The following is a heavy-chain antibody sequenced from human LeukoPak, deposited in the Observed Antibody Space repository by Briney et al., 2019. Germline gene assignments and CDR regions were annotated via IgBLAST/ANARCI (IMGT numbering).Heavy chain of an antibody. J-gene: IGHJ4*02. CDR2: IYYSGST. D-gene: IGHD1-26*01. Sequence: SETLSLTCTVSGGPISNYYWSWIRQPPGKGLEWIGYIYYSGSTNYNPSLKSRVTISVDTSKNQFSLRLGSVTAADTAVYYWARGDSGTYNAYFDYWGQGTLVTVSS. V-gene: IGHV4-59*01. CDR1: GGPISNYY. CDR3: ARGDSGTYNAYFDY.